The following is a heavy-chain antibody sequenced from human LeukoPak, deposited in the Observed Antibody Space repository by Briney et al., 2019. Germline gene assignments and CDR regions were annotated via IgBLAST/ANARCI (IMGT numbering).Heavy chain of an antibody. D-gene: IGHD3-22*01. Sequence: PGGSLRLSCAASGFTFSSYGMSWVRQAPGKGLEWVSAISGSGGSTYYADSVKGRFTISRDNSKNTLYLQMNSLRAEDTAVYYCAEGCGPYYYDSSGYSPEYYFDYWGQGTLVTVSS. CDR2: ISGSGGST. CDR1: GFTFSSYG. J-gene: IGHJ4*02. CDR3: AEGCGPYYYDSSGYSPEYYFDY. V-gene: IGHV3-23*01.